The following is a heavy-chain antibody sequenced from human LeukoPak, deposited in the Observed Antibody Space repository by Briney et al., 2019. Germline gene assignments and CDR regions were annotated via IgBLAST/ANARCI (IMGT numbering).Heavy chain of an antibody. CDR2: ISSSSSTI. Sequence: GGSLRLSCAASGFTFSSYSMNWVRQAPGKGLEWVSYISSSSSTIYYADSVKGRFTISRDNAKNSLYLQMNSLRAEDTAVYYCARDWVRFLEWLLYPYYFDYWGQGTLVTVSS. CDR1: GFTFSSYS. J-gene: IGHJ4*02. V-gene: IGHV3-48*01. D-gene: IGHD3-3*01. CDR3: ARDWVRFLEWLLYPYYFDY.